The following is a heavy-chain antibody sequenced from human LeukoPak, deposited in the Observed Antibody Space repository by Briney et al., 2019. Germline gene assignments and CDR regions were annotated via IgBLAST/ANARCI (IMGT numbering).Heavy chain of an antibody. D-gene: IGHD2-15*01. J-gene: IGHJ4*02. CDR1: GGSISSSSYY. V-gene: IGHV4-39*07. CDR2: IYYSGST. Sequence: SETLSLTCTVSGGSISSSSYYWGWIRQPPGKGLEWIGSIYYSGSTNYNPSLKSRVTISADTSKKQFSPKLSSVTAADTAVYYCARGYCSGGSCYSGLDYWGQGTLVTVSS. CDR3: ARGYCSGGSCYSGLDY.